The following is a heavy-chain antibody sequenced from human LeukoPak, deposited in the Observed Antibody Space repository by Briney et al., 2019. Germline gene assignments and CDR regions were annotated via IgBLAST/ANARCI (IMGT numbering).Heavy chain of an antibody. CDR1: GGTFSSYA. V-gene: IGHV1-69*13. J-gene: IGHJ3*02. Sequence: SVKVSSKASGGTFSSYAISWVRQAPGQGLEWMGGIIPIFGTANYAQKFQGRVTITADESTSTAYMELSSLRSEDTAVYYCARVRSGSDSGWEAFDIWGQGTMVTVSS. CDR3: ARVRSGSDSGWEAFDI. CDR2: IIPIFGTA. D-gene: IGHD6-19*01.